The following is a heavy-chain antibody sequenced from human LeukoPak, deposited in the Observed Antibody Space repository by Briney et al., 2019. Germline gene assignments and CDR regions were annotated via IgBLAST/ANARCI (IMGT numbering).Heavy chain of an antibody. CDR3: ARSGGAIYDSSGYYSSTYFDY. J-gene: IGHJ4*02. Sequence: GESLKICCKGSGYGFTSYWIGWVRQMPGTGLEWMGMIYAGDSDTRYSPSFQGQVTISADKSISTAYLQWSSLKASDTAMYYCARSGGAIYDSSGYYSSTYFDYWGQGTLVTVSS. CDR1: GYGFTSYW. CDR2: IYAGDSDT. V-gene: IGHV5-51*01. D-gene: IGHD3-22*01.